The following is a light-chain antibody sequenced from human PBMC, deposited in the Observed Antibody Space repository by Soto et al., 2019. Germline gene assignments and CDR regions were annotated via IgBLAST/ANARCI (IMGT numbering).Light chain of an antibody. CDR1: QDINNY. V-gene: IGKV1-27*01. CDR3: QHYNSYSEA. J-gene: IGKJ1*01. Sequence: DIQMTQSPSSLSASVGDRVTITCRASQDINNYLAWYQQKPGKVPKLLIYGASTLHSGVPSRFSGSGSGTDFTLTISRLQPGDVATYYCQHYNSYSEAFGQGTKVELK. CDR2: GAS.